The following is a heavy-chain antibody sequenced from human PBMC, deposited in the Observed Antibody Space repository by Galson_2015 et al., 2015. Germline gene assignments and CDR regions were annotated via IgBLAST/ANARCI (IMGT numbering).Heavy chain of an antibody. CDR1: GFTFSSYG. Sequence: SLRLSCAASGFTFSSYGMHWVRQAPGKGLEWVAVISYDGSNKYYADSVKGRFTISRDNSKNTLYLQMNSLRAEDTAVYYCAKEKYYDRNGYGPTTGIDYWGQGTLVTVSS. CDR3: AKEKYYDRNGYGPTTGIDY. J-gene: IGHJ4*02. CDR2: ISYDGSNK. D-gene: IGHD3-22*01. V-gene: IGHV3-30*18.